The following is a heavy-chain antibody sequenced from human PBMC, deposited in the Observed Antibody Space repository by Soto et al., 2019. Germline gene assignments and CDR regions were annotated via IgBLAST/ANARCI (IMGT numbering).Heavy chain of an antibody. Sequence: SETLSLTCTVSGGSISSSSYYWGWIRQPPGKGLEWIGSIYYSGSTYYNPSLKSRVTISVDTSKNQFSLKLSSVTAADTAVYYCARDYYDSSGYYRYFDYWGQGTLVTVSS. CDR2: IYYSGST. CDR1: GGSISSSSYY. J-gene: IGHJ4*02. V-gene: IGHV4-39*07. D-gene: IGHD3-22*01. CDR3: ARDYYDSSGYYRYFDY.